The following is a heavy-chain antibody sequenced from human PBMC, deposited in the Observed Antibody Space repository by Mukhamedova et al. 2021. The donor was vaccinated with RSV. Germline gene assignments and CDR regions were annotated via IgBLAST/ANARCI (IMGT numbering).Heavy chain of an antibody. CDR3: ARDRGLRDSYYDSSGYYPLWYFD. V-gene: IGHV4-31*02. CDR2: IYYSGST. J-gene: IGHJ2*01. Sequence: SWIRQHPGKGLEWIGYIYYSGSTYYNPSLKSRVTISVDTSKNQFSLKLSSVTAADTAVYYCARDRGLRDSYYDSSGYYPLWYFD. D-gene: IGHD3-22*01.